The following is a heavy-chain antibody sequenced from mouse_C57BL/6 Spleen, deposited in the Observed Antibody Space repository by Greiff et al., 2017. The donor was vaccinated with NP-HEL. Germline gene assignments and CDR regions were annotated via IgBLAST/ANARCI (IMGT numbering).Heavy chain of an antibody. CDR2: ISSGGDYI. CDR1: GFTFSSYA. J-gene: IGHJ3*01. Sequence: EVHLVESGEGLVKPGGSLKLSCAASGFTFSSYAMSWVRQTPEKRLEWVAYISSGGDYIYYADTVKGRFTISRDNARNTLYLQMSSLKSEDTAMYYCTRAEGSSGAYWGQGTLVTVSA. V-gene: IGHV5-9-1*02. D-gene: IGHD1-1*01. CDR3: TRAEGSSGAY.